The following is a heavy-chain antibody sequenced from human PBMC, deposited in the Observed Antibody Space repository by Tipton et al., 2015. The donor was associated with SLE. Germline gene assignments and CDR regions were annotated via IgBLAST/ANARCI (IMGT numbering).Heavy chain of an antibody. J-gene: IGHJ4*02. V-gene: IGHV4-34*01. CDR1: GGSFSGYY. Sequence: TLSLTCAVYGGSFSGYYWSWIRQPPGKGLEWVGEINHSGSTNYNPSLKSRVTISVDTSKNQFSLKLSSVTAADSAVYYCVRGRRGAPFDYWGQGTLVTVSS. CDR2: INHSGST. CDR3: VRGRRGAPFDY. D-gene: IGHD4/OR15-4a*01.